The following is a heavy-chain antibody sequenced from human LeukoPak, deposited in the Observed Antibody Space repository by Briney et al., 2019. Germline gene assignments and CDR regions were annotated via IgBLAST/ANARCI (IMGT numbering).Heavy chain of an antibody. J-gene: IGHJ6*02. CDR3: ARNGRYYYYDMDV. CDR2: IYHSGST. Sequence: SETLSLTCTVSGGSISSYYWSWIRQPPGKGLEWIGYIYHSGSTNYNPSLKSRVTISVDMSKNQFSLKLSSVTAADTAVYYWARNGRYYYYDMDVWGQGTAVTVSS. V-gene: IGHV4-59*01. CDR1: GGSISSYY.